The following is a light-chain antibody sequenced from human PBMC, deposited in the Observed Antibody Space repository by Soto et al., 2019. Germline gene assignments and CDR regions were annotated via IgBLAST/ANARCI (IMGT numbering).Light chain of an antibody. CDR1: QTISTI. J-gene: IGKJ5*01. CDR3: QQSYSTPHT. Sequence: DIQMTQSPSSLSASVGDTVTITCRATQTISTILNWYQPKPGKAPNLLIYAASSLQSGVPSRFSGSGSGTDFTLTISSLQPEDFATYYCQQSYSTPHTFGQGTRLEI. V-gene: IGKV1-39*01. CDR2: AAS.